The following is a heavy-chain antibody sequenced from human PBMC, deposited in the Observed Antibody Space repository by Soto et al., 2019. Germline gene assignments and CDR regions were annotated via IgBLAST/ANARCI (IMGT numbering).Heavy chain of an antibody. J-gene: IGHJ6*02. Sequence: ASVKVSCKVSGYTLTELSMHWVRQAPGKGLEWMGGFDPEDGETIYAQKFQGRVTMTEDTSTDTAYMELSSLRSEDTAVYYCARLSYDSSGYPYYYYYGMDVWGQGTTVTVSS. V-gene: IGHV1-24*01. CDR3: ARLSYDSSGYPYYYYYGMDV. CDR1: GYTLTELS. CDR2: FDPEDGET. D-gene: IGHD3-22*01.